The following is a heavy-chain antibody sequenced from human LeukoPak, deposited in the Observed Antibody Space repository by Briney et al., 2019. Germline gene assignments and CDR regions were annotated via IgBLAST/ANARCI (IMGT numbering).Heavy chain of an antibody. CDR3: AGGGFGELPYYFDY. V-gene: IGHV1-69*05. D-gene: IGHD3-10*01. J-gene: IGHJ4*02. Sequence: SVKVSCKASGGTFSSYAISWVRQAPGQGLEWMGRIIPIFGTANYAQKFQGRVTITTDESTSTAYMELSSLRSEDTAVYYCAGGGFGELPYYFDYWGQGTLVTVSS. CDR2: IIPIFGTA. CDR1: GGTFSSYA.